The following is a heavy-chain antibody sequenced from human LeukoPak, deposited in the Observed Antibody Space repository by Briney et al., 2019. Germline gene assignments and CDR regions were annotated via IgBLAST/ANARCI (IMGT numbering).Heavy chain of an antibody. V-gene: IGHV4-30-4*01. CDR3: ARPYYYDSRINP. CDR2: MYYSGST. D-gene: IGHD3-22*01. Sequence: SQTLSLTCTVSGGSISSGDYYWSWIRQPPGKGLEWIAYMYYSGSTYYNPSLKSRVTMSADTSKNQLSLKLSSVTAADTAVYYCARPYYYDSRINPWGQGILVTVSS. CDR1: GGSISSGDYY. J-gene: IGHJ5*02.